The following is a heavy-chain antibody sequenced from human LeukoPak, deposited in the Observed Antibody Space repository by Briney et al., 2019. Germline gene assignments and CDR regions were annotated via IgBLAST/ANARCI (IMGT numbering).Heavy chain of an antibody. D-gene: IGHD3-3*01. CDR3: ARHFPTSYYDFWSGYYPLDY. CDR2: IYDSGSP. J-gene: IGHJ4*02. CDR1: GGFISGYY. Sequence: SETLSLTCTVSGGFISGYYWSWLRQPPGKGLEWIGYIYDSGSPDYNPSLKSRVAISVDTSKNQVSLKLSSVTAADTAVYYCARHFPTSYYDFWSGYYPLDYWGQGTLVTVSS. V-gene: IGHV4-59*08.